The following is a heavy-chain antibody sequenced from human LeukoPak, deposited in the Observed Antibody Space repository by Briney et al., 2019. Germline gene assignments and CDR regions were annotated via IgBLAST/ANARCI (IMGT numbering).Heavy chain of an antibody. CDR1: GFTFSSYS. Sequence: GGSLRLSCAASGFTFSSYSMNWVRQAPGKGLEWVGFIRSRAYGGTTEHAASVKGRFTISRDDSKSVAHLQMNSLRTEDTAVYYCTRARTVVTGGFDYWGQGTLVTVSS. D-gene: IGHD4-23*01. CDR3: TRARTVVTGGFDY. CDR2: IRSRAYGGTT. V-gene: IGHV3-49*04. J-gene: IGHJ4*02.